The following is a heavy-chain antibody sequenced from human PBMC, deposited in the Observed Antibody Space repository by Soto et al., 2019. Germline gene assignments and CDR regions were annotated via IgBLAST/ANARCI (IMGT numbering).Heavy chain of an antibody. CDR1: GYSLTSYW. CDR2: VYPGDSDT. D-gene: IGHD6-13*01. V-gene: IGHV5-51*01. Sequence: GESLKISCKASGYSLTSYWIGWVRQRPGKGLEWMGIVYPGDSDTRYNPSFRGQVTISVDRSTSTAYLQWSSLKASDTAMYYCTRRAGYIDYWGQGTLVTVSS. J-gene: IGHJ4*02. CDR3: TRRAGYIDY.